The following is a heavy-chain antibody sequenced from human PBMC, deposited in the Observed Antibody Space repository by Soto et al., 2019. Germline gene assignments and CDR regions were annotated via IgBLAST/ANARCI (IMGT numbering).Heavy chain of an antibody. CDR2: FDPEDGET. V-gene: IGHV1-24*01. Sequence: ASVKVSCKVSGYTLTELSIHWVRQAPGKGLEWMGGFDPEDGETIYAQKFQGRVTMTEDTSTDTAYMELSSLRSEDTAVYYCATGAWTTVTNAFDYWGQGTLVTVSS. D-gene: IGHD4-4*01. J-gene: IGHJ4*02. CDR3: ATGAWTTVTNAFDY. CDR1: GYTLTELS.